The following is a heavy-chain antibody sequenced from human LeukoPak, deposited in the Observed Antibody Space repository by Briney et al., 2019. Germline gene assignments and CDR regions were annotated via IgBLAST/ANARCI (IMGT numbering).Heavy chain of an antibody. Sequence: GGSLRLSCAASGFTFSSYGMSWVRQAPGKGLEWVSAISGSGGSTYYADSVKGRFTISRDNAKNTLYLQMNSLRAEDTAVYYCARGGLKGYCSSTSCCVDRLDYWGQGTLVTVSS. D-gene: IGHD2-2*01. V-gene: IGHV3-23*01. CDR3: ARGGLKGYCSSTSCCVDRLDY. CDR2: ISGSGGST. CDR1: GFTFSSYG. J-gene: IGHJ4*02.